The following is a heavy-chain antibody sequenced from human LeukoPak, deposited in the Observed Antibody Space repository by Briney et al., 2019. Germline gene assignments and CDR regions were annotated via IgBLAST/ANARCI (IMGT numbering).Heavy chain of an antibody. V-gene: IGHV3-23*01. CDR1: GITLSNYG. D-gene: IGHD3-22*01. Sequence: GGSLRLSCAVSGITLSNYGMSWVRQASGKGLEWVAGLSDSGGRTNYADSVKGRFIISRDNAKNTLYLQMNSLRAEDTAVYFCAKRGVVIRVILVGFHKEAYYFDSWGQGALVTVSS. J-gene: IGHJ4*01. CDR2: LSDSGGRT. CDR3: AKRGVVIRVILVGFHKEAYYFDS.